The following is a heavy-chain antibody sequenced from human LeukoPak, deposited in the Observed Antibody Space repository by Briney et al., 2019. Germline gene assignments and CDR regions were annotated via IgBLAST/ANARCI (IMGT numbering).Heavy chain of an antibody. CDR2: IYYSGST. CDR1: GGSISSYY. CDR3: ARVSVASSLNP. D-gene: IGHD6-19*01. V-gene: IGHV4-59*01. J-gene: IGHJ5*02. Sequence: SETLSLTCTVSGGSISSYYWSWIRQPAGKGLEWIGYIYYSGSTNYNPSLKSRVTISVDTSKNQFSLKLSSVTAADTAVYYCARVSVASSLNPWGQGTLVTVSS.